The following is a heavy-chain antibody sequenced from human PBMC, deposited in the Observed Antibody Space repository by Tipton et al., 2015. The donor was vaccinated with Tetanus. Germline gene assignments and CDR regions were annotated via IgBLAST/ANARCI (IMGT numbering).Heavy chain of an antibody. V-gene: IGHV1-46*01. Sequence: QSGAEVKKPGASVKVSCKASGYTLTSYHMHWVRQAPGQGLEWMGIINPIGGSTSYAQKFQGRITMTGDTSTSTVYMDLSTLRPDDTAVYYCVRPDRYCSGGSCYLALDYWGQGTLITVSS. CDR1: GYTLTSYH. CDR3: VRPDRYCSGGSCYLALDY. CDR2: INPIGGST. D-gene: IGHD2-15*01. J-gene: IGHJ4*02.